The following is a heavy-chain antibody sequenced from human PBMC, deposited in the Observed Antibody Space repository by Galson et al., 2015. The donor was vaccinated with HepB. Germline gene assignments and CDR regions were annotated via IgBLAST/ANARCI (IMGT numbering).Heavy chain of an antibody. Sequence: SEPLSLTCTVSGGSISSSSYYWGWIRQPPGKGLEWIGSIYYSGSTYYNPSLKSRVTISVDTSKNQFSLKLSSVTAADTAVYYCASSPGGMTTVVTPPVVWGQGTLVTVSS. CDR1: GGSISSSSYY. D-gene: IGHD4-23*01. J-gene: IGHJ4*02. CDR3: ASSPGGMTTVVTPPVV. CDR2: IYYSGST. V-gene: IGHV4-39*01.